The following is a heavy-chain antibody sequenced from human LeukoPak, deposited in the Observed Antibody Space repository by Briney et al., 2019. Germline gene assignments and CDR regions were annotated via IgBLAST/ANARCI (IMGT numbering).Heavy chain of an antibody. CDR1: GYTFTSYY. V-gene: IGHV1-46*01. CDR3: ARSNNYYESSGYYAKSRQDFDY. J-gene: IGHJ4*02. CDR2: INPSGGST. D-gene: IGHD3-22*01. Sequence: ASVKLSCKSSGYTFTSYYMHWVRQAPGQGLEWMGIINPSGGSTSYAQKFQGRVTMTSATYTSTVYMELSSLRSEDTAVYYCARSNNYYESSGYYAKSRQDFDYWGQGTLVTVSS.